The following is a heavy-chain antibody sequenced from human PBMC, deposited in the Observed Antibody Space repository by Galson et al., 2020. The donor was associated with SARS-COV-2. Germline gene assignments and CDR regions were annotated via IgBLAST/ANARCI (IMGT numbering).Heavy chain of an antibody. D-gene: IGHD2-2*01. V-gene: IGHV3-30*02. CDR3: AKEGASSSSSALDL. CDR2: TPYDGSIK. J-gene: IGHJ5*02. CDR1: GFSFSSYG. Sequence: GGSLRLSCAASGFSFSSYGMHWVRQAPGKGLEWVAFTPYDGSIKYYADSVKGRFTISRDNSKNTLYLQMNSLRPEDTVVYYCAKEGASSSSSALDLWGQGTLVTVSS.